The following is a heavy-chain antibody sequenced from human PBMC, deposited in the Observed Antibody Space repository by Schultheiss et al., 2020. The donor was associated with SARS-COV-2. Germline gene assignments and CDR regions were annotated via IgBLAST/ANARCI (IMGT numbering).Heavy chain of an antibody. Sequence: SQTLSLTCTVSGGSISSGGYYWSWIRQHPGKGLEWIGYIYYSGSTYYNPSLKSRVTISVDTSKNQFSLKLSSVTVADTAVYYCARYYYDGTGDNWFDPWGQGIQVTVSS. CDR1: GGSISSGGYY. V-gene: IGHV4-31*03. CDR3: ARYYYDGTGDNWFDP. D-gene: IGHD3-3*01. J-gene: IGHJ5*02. CDR2: IYYSGST.